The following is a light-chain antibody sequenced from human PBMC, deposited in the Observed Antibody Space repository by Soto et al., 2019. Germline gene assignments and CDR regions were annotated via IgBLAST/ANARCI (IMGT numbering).Light chain of an antibody. J-gene: IGKJ4*01. CDR1: QSISSY. V-gene: IGKV1-39*01. CDR2: AAS. CDR3: QQSYSTRLT. Sequence: IQLTQSPSSLSASLGDRVTITWPASQSISSYLNWYQQKPGKAPRLLIYAASSLQSGVPSRFSGSGSGTDCTLTISSLQPEDFATYYCQQSYSTRLTFGGGTKVDIK.